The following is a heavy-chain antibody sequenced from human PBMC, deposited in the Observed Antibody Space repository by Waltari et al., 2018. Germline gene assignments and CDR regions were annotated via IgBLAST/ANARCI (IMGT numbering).Heavy chain of an antibody. CDR1: GGSISSYY. J-gene: IGHJ5*02. CDR3: ARDRGRSWFDP. D-gene: IGHD1-26*01. V-gene: IGHV4-59*01. CDR2: IYYSGST. Sequence: QVQLQESGPGLVKPSETLSLTCTVSGGSISSYYWSWIRQPPGNGLEWIGYIYYSGSTNYNPSLKSRVTISVDMSKNQFSLKLSSVTAADTAVYYCARDRGRSWFDPWGQGTLVTVSS.